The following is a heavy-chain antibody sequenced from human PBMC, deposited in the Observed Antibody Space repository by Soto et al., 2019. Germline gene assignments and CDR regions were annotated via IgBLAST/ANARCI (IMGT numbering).Heavy chain of an antibody. D-gene: IGHD2-15*01. Sequence: QVQLVQSGAEVKKPGASVIISCKASGDTFTSYYMHWVRQAPGQGLEWMGIINPTGDSTTYAPKFQDRVTMTRDTSTSTLYMELRSLTSEDTALYDCARDLLAATGLAYWGQGTLVTVSS. CDR3: ARDLLAATGLAY. V-gene: IGHV1-46*01. CDR2: INPTGDST. J-gene: IGHJ4*02. CDR1: GDTFTSYY.